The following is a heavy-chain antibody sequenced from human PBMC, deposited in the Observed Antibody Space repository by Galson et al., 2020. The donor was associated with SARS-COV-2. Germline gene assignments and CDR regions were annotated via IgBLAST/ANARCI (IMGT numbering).Heavy chain of an antibody. Sequence: ASVKVSCKASGYTFTGYYMHWVRQAPGQGLEWMGWINPNSGGTNYAQKFQGWVTMTRDMSISTAYMELSRLKSDDTAVYYCARETGMTTFNFFDSCGQGTLVTVST. CDR3: ARETGMTTFNFFDS. CDR1: GYTFTGYY. V-gene: IGHV1-2*04. CDR2: INPNSGGT. D-gene: IGHD4-4*01. J-gene: IGHJ4*02.